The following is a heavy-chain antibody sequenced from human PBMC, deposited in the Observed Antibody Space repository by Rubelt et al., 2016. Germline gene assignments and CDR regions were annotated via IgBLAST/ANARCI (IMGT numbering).Heavy chain of an antibody. CDR2: ISYDGSNK. V-gene: IGHV3-30*04. CDR3: ARDVMKYYDFWSGYPRGAFDI. Sequence: QVQLVESGGGVVQPGRSLRLSCAASGFTFSSYAMHWVRQAPGKGLEWVAVISYDGSNKYYADSVKGRFTISRDNSKNTLYLQMNSLRAEDTAVYYCARDVMKYYDFWSGYPRGAFDIWGQGTMVTVSS. CDR1: GFTFSSYA. J-gene: IGHJ3*02. D-gene: IGHD3-3*01.